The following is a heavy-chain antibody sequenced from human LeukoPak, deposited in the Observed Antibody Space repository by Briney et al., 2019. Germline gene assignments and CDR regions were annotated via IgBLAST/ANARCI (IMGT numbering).Heavy chain of an antibody. Sequence: AASVKVSCKASGYTFTNYGITWVRQAPGQGLEWMGWISGYNGNTNYAQKLQGRVTMTTDTSTSTAYMELRSLRSDDTAVYYCARDLAVVTAFGQHAFDIWGQGTMVTVSS. V-gene: IGHV1-18*01. CDR3: ARDLAVVTAFGQHAFDI. CDR2: ISGYNGNT. CDR1: GYTFTNYG. J-gene: IGHJ3*02. D-gene: IGHD2-21*02.